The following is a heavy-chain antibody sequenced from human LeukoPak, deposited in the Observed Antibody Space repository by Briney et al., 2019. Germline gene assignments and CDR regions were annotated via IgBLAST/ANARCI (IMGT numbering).Heavy chain of an antibody. CDR1: GFTFSSYA. CDR2: ISGSGGST. CDR3: AKDLGSGWSGWFDP. D-gene: IGHD6-19*01. V-gene: IGHV3-23*01. Sequence: PGGSLRLSCAASGFTFSSYALSWVRQAPGKGLEWVSAISGSGGSTYYADSVKGRFTISRDNSKNTLYLQMNSLRAEDTAVYYCAKDLGSGWSGWFDPWGQGTLVTVSS. J-gene: IGHJ5*02.